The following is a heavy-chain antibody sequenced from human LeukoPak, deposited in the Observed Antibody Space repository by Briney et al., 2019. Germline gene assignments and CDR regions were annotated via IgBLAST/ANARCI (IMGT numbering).Heavy chain of an antibody. CDR2: IYSGGST. V-gene: IGHV3-53*01. CDR1: GFTVSSNY. Sequence: GGSLRLSCAAPGFTVSSNYMSWVRQAPGKGLEWVSVIYSGGSTYYADSVKGRFTISRDNSKNTLYLQMNSLRAEDTAVYYCAREPAANYYYYYGMDVWGQGTTVTVSS. J-gene: IGHJ6*02. D-gene: IGHD2-2*01. CDR3: AREPAANYYYYYGMDV.